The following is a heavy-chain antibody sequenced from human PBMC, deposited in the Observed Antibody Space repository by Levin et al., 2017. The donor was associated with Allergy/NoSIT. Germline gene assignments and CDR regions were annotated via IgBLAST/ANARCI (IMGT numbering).Heavy chain of an antibody. CDR2: NNHRGNS. D-gene: IGHD2-2*01. J-gene: IGHJ4*02. CDR1: GGSFSPYY. Sequence: SETLSLTCVVNGGSFSPYYWSWIRQTPGKGLEWIGENNHRGNSKYNPSLKSRVTISVDTSKTLFSLNLTSVTAADTAVYYCARRAFCSSQVCYDSGGQGTLVTVSS. CDR3: ARRAFCSSQVCYDS. V-gene: IGHV4-34*01.